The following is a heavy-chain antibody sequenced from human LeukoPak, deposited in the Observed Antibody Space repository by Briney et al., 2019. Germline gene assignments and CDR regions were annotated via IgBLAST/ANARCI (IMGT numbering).Heavy chain of an antibody. V-gene: IGHV4-39*07. CDR3: ASAHYGGSDVFVY. CDR2: IYYSGST. CDR1: GGSISSSSYY. D-gene: IGHD3-16*01. Sequence: KPSETLFLTCTVSGGSISSSSYYWGWIRQPPGKGLEWIGSIYYSGSTYYNPSLKSRVTISVDTSKNQFSLQLSSVSAADTAVYYCASAHYGGSDVFVYWGQGTLVTVSS. J-gene: IGHJ4*02.